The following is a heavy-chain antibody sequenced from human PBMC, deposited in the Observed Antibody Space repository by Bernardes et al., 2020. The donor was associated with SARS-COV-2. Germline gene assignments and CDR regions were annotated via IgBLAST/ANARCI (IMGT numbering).Heavy chain of an antibody. J-gene: IGHJ6*02. V-gene: IGHV4-39*01. CDR3: AGSSCGIDCYIGGLRSWDYGMDV. Sequence: SESLSLTCSVSGGSISSINYYWGWVHQPPGKGLEWIGSIYSSGNSYYYPSLQSRARASADTSKNQLSLRLSFVTAADTAVYYCAGSSCGIDCYIGGLRSWDYGMDVWGQGTTVTVSS. D-gene: IGHD2-21*01. CDR2: IYSSGNS. CDR1: GGSISSINYY.